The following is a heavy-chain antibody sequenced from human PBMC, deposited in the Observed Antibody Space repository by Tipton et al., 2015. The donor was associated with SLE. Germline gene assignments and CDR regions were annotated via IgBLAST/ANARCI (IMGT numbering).Heavy chain of an antibody. V-gene: IGHV3-21*01. D-gene: IGHD6-13*01. CDR1: GFNFNSYY. Sequence: SLRLSCAASGFNFNSYYMNWVRQAPGKGLEWVSYISSSGNYIYYADSVKGRFTISRDNAKSSLFLQMHSLRAEDTAVYYCARDLLWHSSSWYRWDGMDVWGQGTTVTVSS. CDR3: ARDLLWHSSSWYRWDGMDV. J-gene: IGHJ6*02. CDR2: ISSSGNYI.